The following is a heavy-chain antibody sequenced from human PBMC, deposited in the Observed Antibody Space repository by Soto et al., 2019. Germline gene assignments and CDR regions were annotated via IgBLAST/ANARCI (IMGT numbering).Heavy chain of an antibody. J-gene: IGHJ6*02. D-gene: IGHD6-19*01. V-gene: IGHV3-43*01. CDR3: AKDLYSSGWYLGYYGMDV. Sequence: EVQLVESGGVVVQPGGSLRLSCAASGFTFDDYTMHWVRQAPGKGLEWVSLISWDGGSTYYADSVKGRFTISRDNSKNSLYLQMNGLRTEDTALYYCAKDLYSSGWYLGYYGMDVWGQGATVTVSS. CDR2: ISWDGGST. CDR1: GFTFDDYT.